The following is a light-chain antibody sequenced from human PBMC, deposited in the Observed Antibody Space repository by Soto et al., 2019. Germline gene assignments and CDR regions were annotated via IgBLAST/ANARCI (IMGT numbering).Light chain of an antibody. CDR1: QSVSSY. Sequence: EIVLTQSPGTLSLSPGERATLSCRASQSVSSYLAWYQQKPGQAPRLLIYDASTRATGISARFSGSGSGTDFTLTISSLEPEDFAVYYCQQRSTWPVTCGQGTRVEVK. CDR3: QQRSTWPVT. CDR2: DAS. V-gene: IGKV3-11*01. J-gene: IGKJ1*01.